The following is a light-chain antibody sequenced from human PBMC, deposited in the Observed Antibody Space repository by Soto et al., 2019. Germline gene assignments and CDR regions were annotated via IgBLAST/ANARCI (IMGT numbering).Light chain of an antibody. CDR3: SSYTRSSTVL. V-gene: IGLV2-14*01. CDR1: SSDIGAKND. J-gene: IGLJ2*01. CDR2: DVS. Sequence: QSVLTQPASVSGSPGQSITISCAGTSSDIGAKNDVSWYQQHPDKAPKLIIYDVSNRPSGVSNRFSGSKSDNTASLTISGLQAEDEADYYCSSYTRSSTVLFGGGTKLTVL.